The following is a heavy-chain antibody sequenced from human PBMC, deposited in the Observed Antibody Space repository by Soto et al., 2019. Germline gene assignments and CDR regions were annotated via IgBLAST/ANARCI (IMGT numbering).Heavy chain of an antibody. CDR1: GGSISSGDYY. CDR3: ARDMIGTSRDYYYYGMDV. D-gene: IGHD2-2*01. Sequence: SETLSLTCTVSGGSISSGDYYWSWIRQPPGKGLEWIGYIYYSGSTYYNPSLKSRVTISVDTSKNQFSLKLSSVTAADTAVYYCARDMIGTSRDYYYYGMDVWGQGTTVTVSS. J-gene: IGHJ6*02. V-gene: IGHV4-30-4*01. CDR2: IYYSGST.